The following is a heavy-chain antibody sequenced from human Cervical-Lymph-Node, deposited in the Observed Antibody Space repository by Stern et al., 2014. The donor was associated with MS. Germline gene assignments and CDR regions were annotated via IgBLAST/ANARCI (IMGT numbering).Heavy chain of an antibody. CDR1: GGSFTNSY. J-gene: IGHJ5*02. D-gene: IGHD2-15*01. CDR2: ISPAGST. V-gene: IGHV4-59*01. CDR3: ARVDDCSGGTCFSTSWFDP. Sequence: QLQLQESGPGLVKPSETLSLPCPVSGGSFTNSYWSWIRQPPGKGLEWIGYISPAGSTKDNPSLKSRVTISLHTSKKQFSLRLTSVTAADTAVYYCARVDDCSGGTCFSTSWFDPWGQGTLVTVSS.